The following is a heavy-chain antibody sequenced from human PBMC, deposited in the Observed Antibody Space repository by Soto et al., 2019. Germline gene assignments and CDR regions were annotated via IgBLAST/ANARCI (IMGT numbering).Heavy chain of an antibody. J-gene: IGHJ6*03. CDR3: ARMLRGSNTDDYPYMDV. V-gene: IGHV1-18*01. CDR2: ISAHNGDT. D-gene: IGHD3-10*01. Sequence: QVQLVQSGGEVKKPEASVKVSCKASGYTFTSHGISWVRQAPGQGPEWMGWISAHNGDTNYAQKLQGRVTVTTDTSTSTAYMELRSLRAEDTAVYYCARMLRGSNTDDYPYMDVWGKGTTVTVSS. CDR1: GYTFTSHG.